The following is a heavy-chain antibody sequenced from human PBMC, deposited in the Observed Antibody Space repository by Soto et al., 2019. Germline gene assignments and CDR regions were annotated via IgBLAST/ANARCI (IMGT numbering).Heavy chain of an antibody. CDR2: ISGSGGSI. Sequence: ESGGGLVQPGGSLRLSCAASGFTFSSYTMYWVRQAPGKGLEWVSYISGSGGSIHNADSVQGRFTISRDNARNSLYLQMNSLRDEDTAVYYCVRDVEGVVGASPGLWGQGTMVTVSS. V-gene: IGHV3-48*02. D-gene: IGHD1-26*01. J-gene: IGHJ3*01. CDR1: GFTFSSYT. CDR3: VRDVEGVVGASPGL.